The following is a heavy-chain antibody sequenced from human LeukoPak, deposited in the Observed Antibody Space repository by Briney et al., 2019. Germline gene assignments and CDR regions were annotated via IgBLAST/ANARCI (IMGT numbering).Heavy chain of an antibody. Sequence: GGSLRLSCATSGFKFTDAWMSWVRQAPGKGLEWVSAISGSGGSTYYADSVKGRFTISRDNSKNTLYLQMNSLRAEDTAVYYCAKNQGDYDFWSGYPLGGPFDYWGQGTLVTVSS. CDR3: AKNQGDYDFWSGYPLGGPFDY. V-gene: IGHV3-23*01. D-gene: IGHD3-3*01. J-gene: IGHJ4*02. CDR2: ISGSGGST. CDR1: GFKFTDAW.